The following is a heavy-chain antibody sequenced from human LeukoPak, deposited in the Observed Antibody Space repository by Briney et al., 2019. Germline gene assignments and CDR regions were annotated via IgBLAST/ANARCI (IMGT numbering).Heavy chain of an antibody. J-gene: IGHJ3*02. CDR2: INPNSGGT. D-gene: IGHD3-22*01. CDR1: GYTFTGYY. CDR3: AREANDSSGYYPKHDAFDI. V-gene: IGHV1-2*02. Sequence: AAVKVSCKASGYTFTGYYMHWVRQAPGQGLEWMGWINPNSGGTNYAQKFQGRVTMTRDTSISTAYMELSRLRSDDTAVYYCAREANDSSGYYPKHDAFDIWGQGTMVTASS.